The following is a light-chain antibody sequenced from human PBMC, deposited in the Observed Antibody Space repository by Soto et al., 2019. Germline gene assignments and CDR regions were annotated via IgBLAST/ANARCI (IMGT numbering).Light chain of an antibody. J-gene: IGLJ3*02. Sequence: NFMLTQPHSVSESPGKTVIISCTRRSGSIASNYVQWYQQRPGSAPTIVIYEDNQRPSGVPDRFSGSVDSSSNSASLTISGLKTEDEADYYCHSYESNNVVFGGGTKLTVL. CDR3: HSYESNNVV. CDR1: SGSIASNY. CDR2: EDN. V-gene: IGLV6-57*03.